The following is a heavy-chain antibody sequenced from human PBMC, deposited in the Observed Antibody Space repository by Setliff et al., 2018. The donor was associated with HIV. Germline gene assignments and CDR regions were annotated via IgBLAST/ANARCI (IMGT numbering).Heavy chain of an antibody. CDR3: ARTPSRGGFDH. V-gene: IGHV4-59*01. Sequence: KASETLSLTCFVSGGSLNNYYWSWLRQPPGKELEWIAYIYYSGNTNYNPSLKSRVTISVDTSRNQFSLKLNSVTAADTAVYYCARTPSRGGFDHWGQGTLVTVSS. J-gene: IGHJ4*02. CDR1: GGSLNNYY. CDR2: IYYSGNT. D-gene: IGHD3-16*01.